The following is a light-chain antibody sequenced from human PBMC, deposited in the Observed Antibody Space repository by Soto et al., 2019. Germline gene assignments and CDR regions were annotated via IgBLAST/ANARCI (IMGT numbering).Light chain of an antibody. Sequence: EILFTQSPATLSLSPGERPTLSLGASQSVSSYLAWYQQKHGQAPSLIIYDASNRANGIPARFSGSGSGTEFTLTISSLEPEDFAFYYCQQRSNWHSITFGQGTRLEI. J-gene: IGKJ5*01. V-gene: IGKV3-11*01. CDR3: QQRSNWHSIT. CDR2: DAS. CDR1: QSVSSY.